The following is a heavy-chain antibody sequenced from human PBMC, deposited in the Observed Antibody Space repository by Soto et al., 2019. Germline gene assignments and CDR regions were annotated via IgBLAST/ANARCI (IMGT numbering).Heavy chain of an antibody. V-gene: IGHV3-30-3*01. CDR2: ISYDGSNK. CDR1: GFTFSSYA. CDR3: ARDQRDRSGRGYFDY. J-gene: IGHJ4*02. D-gene: IGHD3-3*01. Sequence: GGPLRLSCAASGFTFSSYAMHRLRQAPGKGLEWVAVISYDGSNKYYADSVKGRFTISRDNSKNTLYLQMNSLRAEDTAVYYCARDQRDRSGRGYFDYWGQGTLVTVSS.